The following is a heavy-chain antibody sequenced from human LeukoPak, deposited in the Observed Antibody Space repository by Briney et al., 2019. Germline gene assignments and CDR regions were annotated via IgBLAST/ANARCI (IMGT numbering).Heavy chain of an antibody. CDR2: INHSGST. Sequence: PGGSLRLSCAASGFTFSSYWMTWVRQGPGKGLEWIGEINHSGSTNYNPSLKSRVTISVDTSKNQFSLKLSSVTAADTAVYYCARGRRSLRGSSWYYYNNWFDPWGQGTLVTVSS. J-gene: IGHJ5*02. D-gene: IGHD6-13*01. CDR3: ARGRRSLRGSSWYYYNNWFDP. CDR1: GFTFSSYW. V-gene: IGHV4-34*01.